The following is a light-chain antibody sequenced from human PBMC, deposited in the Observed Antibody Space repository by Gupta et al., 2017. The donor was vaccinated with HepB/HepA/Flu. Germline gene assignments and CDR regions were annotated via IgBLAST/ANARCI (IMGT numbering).Light chain of an antibody. V-gene: IGKV3-20*01. J-gene: IGKJ3*01. Sequence: DIVLTQSPGTLSLSSGERATLSCRASQSVSRSYLAWYQQRPGQAPRLLIYGASSRATAIPDRFSASGSGTDFTLTITRLGPEDFAVYYCQQYGSSPFTFGPGTKVDIK. CDR3: QQYGSSPFT. CDR1: QSVSRSY. CDR2: GAS.